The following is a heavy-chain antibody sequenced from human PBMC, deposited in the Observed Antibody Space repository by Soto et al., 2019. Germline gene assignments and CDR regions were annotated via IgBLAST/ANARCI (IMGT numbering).Heavy chain of an antibody. D-gene: IGHD6-19*01. CDR1: GFTFSSYG. CDR3: AKYRQWLSSAFDY. CDR2: ISYDGSNK. J-gene: IGHJ4*02. V-gene: IGHV3-30*18. Sequence: PGGSLRLSCAASGFTFSSYGMHWVRQAPGKGLEWVAVISYDGSNKYYADSVKGRFTISRDNSKNTLYLQMNSLRAEDTAVYYCAKYRQWLSSAFDYWGQGTLVTVSS.